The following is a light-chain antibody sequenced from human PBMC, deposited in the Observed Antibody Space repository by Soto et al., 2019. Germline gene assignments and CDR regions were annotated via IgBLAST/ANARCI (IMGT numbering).Light chain of an antibody. CDR3: SSYKGNNIFVV. CDR1: SSDVGGYNY. V-gene: IGLV2-14*01. Sequence: QSALTQPASVSGSPGQSITISCTGTSSDVGGYNYVSWFQQHPGKAPKLMIYEVSDRPSGVPDRFSGSKSGNTASLTVSGLQAEDEADYYCSSYKGNNIFVVFGGGTKLTVL. J-gene: IGLJ2*01. CDR2: EVS.